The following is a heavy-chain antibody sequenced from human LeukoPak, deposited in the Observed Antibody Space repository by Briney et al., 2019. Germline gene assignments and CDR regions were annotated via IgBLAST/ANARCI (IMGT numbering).Heavy chain of an antibody. CDR1: RFTFSSYA. J-gene: IGHJ4*02. D-gene: IGHD3-10*01. CDR3: AKGRALVRGVLYFGY. CDR2: ISYDGRNK. Sequence: GGSLRLSCAASRFTFSSYAMHWVRQAPGKGLEWVAVISYDGRNKYYTDSVKGRFPISRDNSKNTLYLQMNSLRAEGTAVYYCAKGRALVRGVLYFGYWGQGTLVTVSS. V-gene: IGHV3-30-3*02.